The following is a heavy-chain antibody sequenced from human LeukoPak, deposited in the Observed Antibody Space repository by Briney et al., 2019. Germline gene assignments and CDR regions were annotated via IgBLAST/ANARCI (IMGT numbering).Heavy chain of an antibody. CDR2: IKPDGSTK. D-gene: IGHD6-19*01. CDR1: EFTVGSNY. CDR3: ARGSGWYSIDD. V-gene: IGHV3-7*04. Sequence: GGSLRLSCTASEFTVGSNYMSWVRQAPGKGLEWVANIKPDGSTKYYVDSVKGRFTISRDNAKNSLYLQMDSLRADDTAVYYCARGSGWYSIDDWGQGTLITVSS. J-gene: IGHJ4*02.